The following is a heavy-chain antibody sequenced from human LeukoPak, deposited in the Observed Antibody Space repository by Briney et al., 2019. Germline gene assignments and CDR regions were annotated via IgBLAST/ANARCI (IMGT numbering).Heavy chain of an antibody. CDR2: ISAYNGNT. CDR3: ARSRITIFGVVKGWFDP. D-gene: IGHD3-3*01. V-gene: IGHV1-18*04. Sequence: GASVKVSCKTSGYTFTGYYMRWVRQAPGQGLEWMGWISAYNGNTNYAQKLQGRVTMTTDTSTSTAYMELRSLRSDDTAVYYCARSRITIFGVVKGWFDPWGQGTLVTVSS. CDR1: GYTFTGYY. J-gene: IGHJ5*02.